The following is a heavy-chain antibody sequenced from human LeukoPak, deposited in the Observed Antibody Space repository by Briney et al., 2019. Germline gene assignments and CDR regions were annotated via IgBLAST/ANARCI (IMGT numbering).Heavy chain of an antibody. J-gene: IGHJ4*02. CDR3: ARLPYYDFWGGYYYFDY. D-gene: IGHD3-3*01. CDR1: GYSFTSYW. Sequence: GESLKISCKGSGYSFTSYWIGWVRQMPGKGLEWMGIIYPGDSDTRYSPSFQGQVTISADKSISTAYLQWSSLKASDTAMYYCARLPYYDFWGGYYYFDYWGQGTLVTVSS. V-gene: IGHV5-51*01. CDR2: IYPGDSDT.